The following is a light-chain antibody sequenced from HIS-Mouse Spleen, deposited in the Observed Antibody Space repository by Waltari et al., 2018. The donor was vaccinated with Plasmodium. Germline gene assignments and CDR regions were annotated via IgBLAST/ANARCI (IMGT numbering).Light chain of an antibody. CDR2: YYSDSDK. CDR3: LICPSNVSGV. J-gene: IGLJ3*02. CDR1: SDINVGSYN. Sequence: QPVLTQPPSSSASPGESARLTCTLPSDINVGSYNIYWYQQKPGSPPRYLLYYYSDSDKGQGSWFPGRFSCSNDASANTWILLISGLQSEDDADYYCLICPSNVSGVFGGGTKLTVL. V-gene: IGLV5-37*01.